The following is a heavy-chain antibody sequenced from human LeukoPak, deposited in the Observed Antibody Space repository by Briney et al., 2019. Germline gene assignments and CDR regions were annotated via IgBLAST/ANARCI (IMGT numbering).Heavy chain of an antibody. CDR3: ARYGAGNYWFDP. CDR1: GGSISSYY. Sequence: PSETLSLTCTVSGGSISSYYWSWIRQPPGKGLEWIGYIYPNGLTFYNPSLKSRVTISVDRSKTQFSLKLSSVTAADTAVYFCARYGAGNYWFDPWGQGALVTVSS. V-gene: IGHV4-4*09. D-gene: IGHD3-10*01. J-gene: IGHJ5*02. CDR2: IYPNGLT.